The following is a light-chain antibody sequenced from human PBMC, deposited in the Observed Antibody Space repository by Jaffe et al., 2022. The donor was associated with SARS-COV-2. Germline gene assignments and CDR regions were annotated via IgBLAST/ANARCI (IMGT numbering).Light chain of an antibody. V-gene: IGKV1-39*01. CDR3: QQNYNTPQT. CDR1: QSMSTY. J-gene: IGKJ1*01. CDR2: AAS. Sequence: DIQMTQSPASLSASVGDRVTITCRASQSMSTYLNWYQQKPGKAPRLLIYAASSLQSGVPSRFSGSGSGTDFTLTISSLQPEDIATYFCQQNYNTPQTFGQGTKVEIK.